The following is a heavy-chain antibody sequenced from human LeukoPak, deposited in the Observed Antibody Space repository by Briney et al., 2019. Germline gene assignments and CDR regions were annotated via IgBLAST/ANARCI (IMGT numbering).Heavy chain of an antibody. D-gene: IGHD4-17*01. CDR1: GLTFSSQA. CDR2: ISGSGRNT. V-gene: IGHV3-23*01. J-gene: IGHJ4*02. CDR3: TNGTTVTQDPAY. Sequence: GGSLRHSCAASGLTFSSQAMSWVRQAPGKGLEWVSAISGSGRNTYYGDSVKGRFTISRDNSKNSVYLQMNSLRADDTAVSYCTNGTTVTQDPAYWRQGTLVTVSS.